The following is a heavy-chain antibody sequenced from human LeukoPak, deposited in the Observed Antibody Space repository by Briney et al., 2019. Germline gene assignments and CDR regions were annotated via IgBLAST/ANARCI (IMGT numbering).Heavy chain of an antibody. D-gene: IGHD3-22*01. CDR1: GFTFSSYA. CDR2: ISGSGGST. J-gene: IGHJ3*02. CDR3: AKDSQITTYYYDSSGYPDAFDI. V-gene: IGHV3-23*01. Sequence: GGSLRLSCAASGFTFSSYAMSWVRQAPGKGLEWVSAISGSGGSTYYADSVKGRFTISRDNSKNTLYLQMNSLRAEDTPVYYCAKDSQITTYYYDSSGYPDAFDIWGQGTMVTVSS.